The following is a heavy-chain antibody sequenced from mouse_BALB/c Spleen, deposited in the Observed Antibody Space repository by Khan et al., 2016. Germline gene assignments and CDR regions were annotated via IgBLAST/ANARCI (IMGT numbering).Heavy chain of an antibody. CDR3: ARESPEFAY. V-gene: IGHV1S56*01. CDR2: IYPGNVNT. Sequence: QVQLKESGPELVKPGASVRISCKASGYTFTSYYIHWVKQRPGQGLEWIGWIYPGNVNTKYNEKFTGKATLTADKSSSKAYMQLSILTSEDSAVYFCARESPEFAYWGQGTLVTVSA. CDR1: GYTFTSYY. J-gene: IGHJ3*01.